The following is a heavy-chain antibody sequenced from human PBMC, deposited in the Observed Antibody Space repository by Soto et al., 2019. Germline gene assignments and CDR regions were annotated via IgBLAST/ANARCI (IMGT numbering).Heavy chain of an antibody. CDR3: ARDLSGTGLDI. V-gene: IGHV4-4*07. D-gene: IGHD1-26*01. Sequence: QVQLHESGPGLVKPSETLSLICNVSGDSIGRFYWSWIRQSAGKGLEWIGRVYSTGGVTYNPALKGRVTTSLDRSNNHVSLEMNSVTAADTAVYFCARDLSGTGLDIWGRGTRVSVSS. CDR1: GDSIGRFY. J-gene: IGHJ6*02. CDR2: VYSTGGV.